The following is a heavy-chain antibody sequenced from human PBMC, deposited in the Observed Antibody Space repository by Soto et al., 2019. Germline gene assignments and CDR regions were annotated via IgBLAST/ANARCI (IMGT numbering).Heavy chain of an antibody. J-gene: IGHJ4*01. Sequence: QVQLLESGGGVVRPGTSLRLSCVASGFSFNRYGMHWVRQAPGKGLEWLAVLSFDGTTRYYADSVKGRFSISRDNSRNTLYPQLNSLRRDDTAVYFCAKGAQAAAVLDKWGHGTVVTVSS. CDR1: GFSFNRYG. V-gene: IGHV3-30*18. CDR2: LSFDGTTR. D-gene: IGHD6-13*01. CDR3: AKGAQAAAVLDK.